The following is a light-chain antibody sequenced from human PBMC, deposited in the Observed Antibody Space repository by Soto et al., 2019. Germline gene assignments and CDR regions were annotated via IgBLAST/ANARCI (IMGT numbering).Light chain of an antibody. J-gene: IGLJ2*01. V-gene: IGLV2-14*01. CDR2: EVS. CDR1: SSDVGGYDY. Sequence: QSALTQPPSASGSPGLSVTISCTGTSSDVGGYDYVSWYQQHPDKAPKLMIYEVSNRPSGVSNRFSGSKSGNTASLTISGLQAEDEGDYYCTSDTGTNTVVFGGGTKMTVL. CDR3: TSDTGTNTVV.